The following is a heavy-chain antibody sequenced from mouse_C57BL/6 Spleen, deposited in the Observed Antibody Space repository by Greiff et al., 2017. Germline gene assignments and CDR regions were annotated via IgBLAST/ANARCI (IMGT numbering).Heavy chain of an antibody. CDR2: IDPETGGT. CDR3: TRRDYDWYFDV. D-gene: IGHD1-1*01. V-gene: IGHV1-15*01. J-gene: IGHJ1*03. Sequence: VQLQQSGAELVRPGASVTLSCKASGYTFTDYEMHWVKQTPVHGLEWIGAIDPETGGTAYNQKFKGKAILTADKSSSTAYMELRSLTSEDSAVYYCTRRDYDWYFDVGGTGTTVTVSS. CDR1: GYTFTDYE.